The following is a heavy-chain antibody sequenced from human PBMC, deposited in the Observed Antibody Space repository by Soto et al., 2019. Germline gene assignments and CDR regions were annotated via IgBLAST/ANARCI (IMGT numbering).Heavy chain of an antibody. CDR2: INHGGST. J-gene: IGHJ3*02. Sequence: QVQLQQWGAGLLKPSETLSLTCAVDGGSFSGYYWSWIRQPPGKGLEWIGEINHGGSTNYNPSLKSRVTISVDTSKNQFSLKLSSVTAADTAVYFCARSGYSSGWYKAAFDIWGQGTMVTVSS. V-gene: IGHV4-34*01. CDR3: ARSGYSSGWYKAAFDI. CDR1: GGSFSGYY. D-gene: IGHD6-19*01.